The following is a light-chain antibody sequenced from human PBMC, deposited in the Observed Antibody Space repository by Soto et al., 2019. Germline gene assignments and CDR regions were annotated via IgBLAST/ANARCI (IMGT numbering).Light chain of an antibody. CDR2: EVS. Sequence: QSVLTQPASVSGSPGQSITISCTGTSSDVGSYNLVSWYQHHPGKAPKLMIYEVSERPSGVSNRFSGSKSGNTASLTISGLQAEDEADYYCCSYAGRTTPYVFRTGTKVTVL. CDR3: CSYAGRTTPYV. J-gene: IGLJ1*01. CDR1: SSDVGSYNL. V-gene: IGLV2-23*02.